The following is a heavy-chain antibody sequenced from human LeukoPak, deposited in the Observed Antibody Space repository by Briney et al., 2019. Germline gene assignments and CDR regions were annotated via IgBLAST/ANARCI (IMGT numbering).Heavy chain of an antibody. CDR1: GFTFTTYE. D-gene: IGHD2-2*01. V-gene: IGHV3-48*03. Sequence: GGSLRLSCATSGFTFTTYEMNWVRQAPGKGLEWVSHISGSGGAIYYADSVKGRFTISRDNAKNSLYLQMNSLRAEDTAVYYCARRYCSSTSCTLDYWGQGTLVTVSS. J-gene: IGHJ4*02. CDR3: ARRYCSSTSCTLDY. CDR2: ISGSGGAI.